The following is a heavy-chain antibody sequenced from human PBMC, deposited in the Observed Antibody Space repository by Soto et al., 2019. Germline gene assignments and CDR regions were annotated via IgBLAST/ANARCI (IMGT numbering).Heavy chain of an antibody. CDR2: IYYSGST. D-gene: IGHD1-7*01. J-gene: IGHJ6*02. CDR3: ARDRLELSRYSYYGMDV. V-gene: IGHV4-31*03. CDR1: GGSISSGGYY. Sequence: QVQLQESGPGLVKPSQTLSLTCTVSGGSISSGGYYWSWIRQHPGKGLEWIGYIYYSGSTYYNPSLKSRVTIAGDTSKYQFSLKLSSVTAADTAVYYCARDRLELSRYSYYGMDVWGQGTTVTVSS.